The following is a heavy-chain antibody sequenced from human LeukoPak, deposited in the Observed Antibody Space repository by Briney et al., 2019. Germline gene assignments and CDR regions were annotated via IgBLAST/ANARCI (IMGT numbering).Heavy chain of an antibody. J-gene: IGHJ4*02. V-gene: IGHV1-2*02. CDR3: ARGRQGPNFDN. Sequence: ASVKVSCKASGYTFTGYYMHWVRQAPGQGLEWMGWINPNSGGTSYAQKFQGRVTMTRDMSTSTVYMELSSLRSEDTAVYYCARGRQGPNFDNWGQGTLVTVSS. CDR2: INPNSGGT. CDR1: GYTFTGYY.